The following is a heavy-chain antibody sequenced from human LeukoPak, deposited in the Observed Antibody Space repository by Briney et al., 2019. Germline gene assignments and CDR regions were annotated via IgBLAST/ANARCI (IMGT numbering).Heavy chain of an antibody. D-gene: IGHD3-10*01. J-gene: IGHJ4*02. CDR3: ARDSGISGRTDY. CDR2: IYYSGST. Sequence: SETLSLTCTVSGGSISSGGYYWSWIRQYPGKCLEWIGYIYYSGSTYYNPSLKSQVTISVDTSKNQFSLKLSSVTAADTAVYYCARDSGISGRTDYWGQGTLVTVSS. V-gene: IGHV4-31*01. CDR1: GGSISSGGYY.